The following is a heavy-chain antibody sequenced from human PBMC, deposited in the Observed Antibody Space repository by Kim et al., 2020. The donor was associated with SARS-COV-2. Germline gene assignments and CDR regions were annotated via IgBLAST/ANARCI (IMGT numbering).Heavy chain of an antibody. CDR3: ATASSSGRYYNAFDI. J-gene: IGHJ3*02. CDR2: IDPSGTAT. Sequence: ASVKVSCRASGYTFTSHYIHWVRQAPGQGLEWVGIIDPSGTATPSAQKFQGRVTMTSDTPTSTVYMELSSLRSEDTAVYYCATASSSGRYYNAFDIWGQGTVLTVSS. CDR1: GYTFTSHY. V-gene: IGHV1-46*01. D-gene: IGHD1-26*01.